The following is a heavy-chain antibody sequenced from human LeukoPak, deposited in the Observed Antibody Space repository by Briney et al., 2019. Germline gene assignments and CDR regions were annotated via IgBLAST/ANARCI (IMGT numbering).Heavy chain of an antibody. CDR1: GGSFSGYY. D-gene: IGHD5-12*01. Sequence: SETLSLTCAVYGGSFSGYYWSWIRQPPGKGLEWIGSIYYSGSTYYNPSLKSRVTISLDTSKNQFSLKLSSVTAADTAVYYCASHSGGYAYWGQGTLVTVSS. V-gene: IGHV4-34*01. J-gene: IGHJ4*02. CDR2: IYYSGST. CDR3: ASHSGGYAY.